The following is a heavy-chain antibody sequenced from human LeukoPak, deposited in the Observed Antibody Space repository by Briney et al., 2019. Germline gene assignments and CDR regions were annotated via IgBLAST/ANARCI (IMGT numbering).Heavy chain of an antibody. D-gene: IGHD3-3*01. V-gene: IGHV4-34*01. Sequence: SETLSLTCAVYGGSFSGYYWSWIRQPPGKGLEWIGEINHSGSTNYNPSLKSRVTISVDTSKNQFSLKLSSVTAADTAVYYCARGKAYDFWSGYYSFDYWGQGTLVTVSS. CDR3: ARGKAYDFWSGYYSFDY. CDR2: INHSGST. J-gene: IGHJ4*02. CDR1: GGSFSGYY.